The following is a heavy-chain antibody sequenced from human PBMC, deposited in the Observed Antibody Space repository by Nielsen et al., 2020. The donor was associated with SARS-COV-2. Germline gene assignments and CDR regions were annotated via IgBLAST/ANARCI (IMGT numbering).Heavy chain of an antibody. CDR1: GGSISSGGYS. D-gene: IGHD3-22*01. Sequence: SETLSLTCAVSGGSISSGGYSWSWIRQPPGKGLEWIGYIYHSGSTYYNPSLKSRVTISVDRSKNQFSLKLSSVTAADTAVYYCSSTGYLFKRDYWGQGTLVTVSS. CDR2: IYHSGST. V-gene: IGHV4-30-2*01. J-gene: IGHJ4*02. CDR3: SSTGYLFKRDY.